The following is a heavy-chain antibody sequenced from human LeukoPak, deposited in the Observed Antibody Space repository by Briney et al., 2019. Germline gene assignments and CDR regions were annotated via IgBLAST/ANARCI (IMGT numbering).Heavy chain of an antibody. D-gene: IGHD3-16*02. CDR3: AKDVPSDLSSWFDP. CDR1: GFTFSSYG. J-gene: IGHJ5*02. CDR2: ISYDGSNK. Sequence: GGSLRLSCAASGFTFSSYGMHWVRQAPGKGLEWVAVISYDGSNKYYADSVKGRFTISRDNSKNTLYLRMNSLRAEDTAVYYCAKDVPSDLSSWFDPWGQGTLVTVSS. V-gene: IGHV3-30*18.